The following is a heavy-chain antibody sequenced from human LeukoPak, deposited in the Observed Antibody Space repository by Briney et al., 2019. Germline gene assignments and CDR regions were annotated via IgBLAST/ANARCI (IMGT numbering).Heavy chain of an antibody. J-gene: IGHJ4*02. CDR2: IYYSGST. Sequence: SETLSLTCTVSGGSISSSSYYWGWIRQPPGKGLERIGSIYYSGSTYYNPSLKSRVTISVDTSKNQFSLKLSSVTAADTAVYYCTRDLHRNYYGSGSKTWDYWGQGTLVTVSS. CDR3: TRDLHRNYYGSGSKTWDY. V-gene: IGHV4-39*07. D-gene: IGHD3-10*01. CDR1: GGSISSSSYY.